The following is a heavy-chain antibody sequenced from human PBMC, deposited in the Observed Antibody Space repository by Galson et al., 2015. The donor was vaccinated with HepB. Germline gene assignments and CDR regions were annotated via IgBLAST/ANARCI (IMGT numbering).Heavy chain of an antibody. CDR2: ISSTSWSI. V-gene: IGHV3-21*01. CDR1: GFALSTHS. Sequence: SLRLPCAASGFALSTHSMNWVRQAPGKGLEWVSSISSTSWSIYYADSVKGRFTIARDNAKNSPYLPMNSQRLEDAAVYYCTGDEKRRAFGLGDRWGQGTLVTVSS. D-gene: IGHD3-16*01. J-gene: IGHJ5*02. CDR3: TGDEKRRAFGLGDR.